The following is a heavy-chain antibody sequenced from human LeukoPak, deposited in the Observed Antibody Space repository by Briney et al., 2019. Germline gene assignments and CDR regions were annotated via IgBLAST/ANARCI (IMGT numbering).Heavy chain of an antibody. V-gene: IGHV1-18*01. CDR3: ARTTYYYDSSGYYPLRY. Sequence: ASVKVSCKASGYTFTSYGISWVRQAPGQGLEWMGWISAYNGNTNYAQTLQGRVTMTTDTSTSTAYIELRSLRSDDTAVYYCARTTYYYDSSGYYPLRYWGQGTLVTVSS. D-gene: IGHD3-22*01. CDR2: ISAYNGNT. J-gene: IGHJ4*02. CDR1: GYTFTSYG.